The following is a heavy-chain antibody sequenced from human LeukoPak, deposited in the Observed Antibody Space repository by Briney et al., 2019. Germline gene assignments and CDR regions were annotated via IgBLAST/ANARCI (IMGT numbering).Heavy chain of an antibody. J-gene: IGHJ4*02. D-gene: IGHD3-22*01. V-gene: IGHV3-33*01. CDR1: GFTFSSYG. Sequence: GWSLRLSCAASGFTFSSYGMHWVRQAPGKGLEWVAVIWYDGSNKYYADSAKGRFTISRDNSKNTLYLQMNSLRAEDTAVYYCARDHSYYDSSGTDYWGQGTLVTVSS. CDR3: ARDHSYYDSSGTDY. CDR2: IWYDGSNK.